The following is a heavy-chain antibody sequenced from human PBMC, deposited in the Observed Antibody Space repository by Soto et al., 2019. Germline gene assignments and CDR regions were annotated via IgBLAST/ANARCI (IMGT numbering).Heavy chain of an antibody. CDR3: AQDSSGYYGFDY. V-gene: IGHV2-5*02. D-gene: IGHD3-22*01. J-gene: IGHJ4*02. CDR2: IYWDDDK. CDR1: GFSLSTRGVG. Sequence: SGPTLVNPTQTLTLTCTFSGFSLSTRGVGVGWIRQPPGKALEWLALIYWDDDKRYSPSLKSRLTITKDTSKNQVVLTMTNMDPVDTATYYCAQDSSGYYGFDYWGQGTLVTVSS.